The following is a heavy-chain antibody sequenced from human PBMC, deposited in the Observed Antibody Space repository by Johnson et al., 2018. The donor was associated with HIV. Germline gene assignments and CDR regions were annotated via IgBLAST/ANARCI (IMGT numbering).Heavy chain of an antibody. CDR3: ARDEWLDYGEGGNAFDI. CDR1: GFTFSSYA. CDR2: ISYDGSNK. D-gene: IGHD4-17*01. Sequence: VQLVESGGGLVQPGGSLRLSCAASGFTFSSYAMSWVRQVPGQGLEWVAVISYDGSNKYYEESVKGRFTISRDNSKNTLYLQMNSLRAEDTAVYYCARDEWLDYGEGGNAFDIWGQGTLVTVSS. J-gene: IGHJ3*02. V-gene: IGHV3-30-3*01.